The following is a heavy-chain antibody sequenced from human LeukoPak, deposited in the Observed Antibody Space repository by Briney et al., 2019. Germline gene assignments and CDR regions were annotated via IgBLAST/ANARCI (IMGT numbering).Heavy chain of an antibody. CDR2: IYYSGST. D-gene: IGHD5-12*01. CDR3: AGHSGGYAY. CDR1: GGSISSYY. Sequence: SETLSLTCTVSGGSISSYYWSWIRQPPGKGLEWIGYIYYSGSTNYNPSLKSRVTISVDTAKNQFSLKLSSVTAADTAVYYCAGHSGGYAYWGQGTLVTVSS. J-gene: IGHJ4*02. V-gene: IGHV4-59*01.